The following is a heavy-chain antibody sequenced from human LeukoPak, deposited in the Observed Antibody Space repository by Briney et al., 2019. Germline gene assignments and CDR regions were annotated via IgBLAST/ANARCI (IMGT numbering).Heavy chain of an antibody. D-gene: IGHD1-26*01. CDR3: ARDGKYKRELLNNLDAFDI. CDR2: INHSGST. J-gene: IGHJ3*02. CDR1: GGSFSGYY. Sequence: SETLSLTCAVYGGSFSGYYWSWIRQPPGKGLEWIGEINHSGSTNYNPSLKSRVTISVDTSKNQFSLKLSSVTAADTAVYYCARDGKYKRELLNNLDAFDIWGQGTMVTVSS. V-gene: IGHV4-34*01.